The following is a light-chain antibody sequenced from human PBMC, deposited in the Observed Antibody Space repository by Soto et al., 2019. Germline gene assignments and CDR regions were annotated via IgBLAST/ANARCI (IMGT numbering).Light chain of an antibody. Sequence: QSALTQPASVSGSPGQSITISCTGTRSDVGGYKYVSWYQHHPGKAPKVMIYDVSNRPSGVSNRFSGSKSANTASLTISGLQAEDEADYYCSSYTSSSTYVFGTGTKVTVL. CDR1: RSDVGGYKY. CDR3: SSYTSSSTYV. J-gene: IGLJ1*01. CDR2: DVS. V-gene: IGLV2-14*03.